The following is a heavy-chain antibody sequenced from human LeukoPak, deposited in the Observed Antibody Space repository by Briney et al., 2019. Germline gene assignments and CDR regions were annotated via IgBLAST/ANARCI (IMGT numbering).Heavy chain of an antibody. CDR2: LSGTGGST. D-gene: IGHD7-27*01. V-gene: IGHV3-23*01. CDR1: GFTFSNHG. CDR3: GRGHWGLDY. Sequence: RPGGTLRLSCTASGFTFSNHGMAWVRQAPGKGLEWVSDLSGTGGSTYYADSVKGRFTTSRDNAKSSLYLQMNSLRAEDTAVYYCGRGHWGLDYWGQGALVTVSS. J-gene: IGHJ4*02.